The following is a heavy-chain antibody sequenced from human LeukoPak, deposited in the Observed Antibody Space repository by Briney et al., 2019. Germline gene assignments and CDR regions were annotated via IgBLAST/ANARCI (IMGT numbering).Heavy chain of an antibody. Sequence: PGGSLRLSCATSGFTFSSYAMSWVRQAPGKGLEWVSSISGSGGNTYYADSVKGRFTICRDYSKNTLYLQMNSLRTEETAVYYCAKGPAMVRGTFDPWGQGTLVTVSS. CDR2: ISGSGGNT. J-gene: IGHJ5*02. CDR1: GFTFSSYA. V-gene: IGHV3-23*01. CDR3: AKGPAMVRGTFDP. D-gene: IGHD3-10*01.